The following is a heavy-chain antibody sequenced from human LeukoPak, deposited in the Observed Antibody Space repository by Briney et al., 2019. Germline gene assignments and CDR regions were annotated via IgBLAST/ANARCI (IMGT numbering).Heavy chain of an antibody. CDR1: GFTFSSYA. D-gene: IGHD3-9*01. Sequence: YPGGSLRLSCAASGFTFSSYAMSWVRQAPGKGLEWVSSIRGTGGTTYYAVSVRGRSTISRDNPKHTLYLQMNSLKTEDTGFYYCTTALNFGILTVLYQPIAAFDVWGQGAKATVSS. V-gene: IGHV3-23*01. J-gene: IGHJ3*01. CDR2: IRGTGGTT. CDR3: TTALNFGILTVLYQPIAAFDV.